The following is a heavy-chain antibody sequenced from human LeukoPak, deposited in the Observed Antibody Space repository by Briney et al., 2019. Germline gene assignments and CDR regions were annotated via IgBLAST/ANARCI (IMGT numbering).Heavy chain of an antibody. D-gene: IGHD3-9*01. Sequence: SETLSLTCTVSGGSIISGDYYWTWIRQPPGKGLEWIAYIYYSGRTYYNPSLKIRLAISVYMSKNQFSLNLTSVTAADTAIYFCARYYDTLSYMDVWGKGTTVTVSS. CDR2: IYYSGRT. CDR3: ARYYDTLSYMDV. CDR1: GGSIISGDYY. V-gene: IGHV4-30-4*08. J-gene: IGHJ6*03.